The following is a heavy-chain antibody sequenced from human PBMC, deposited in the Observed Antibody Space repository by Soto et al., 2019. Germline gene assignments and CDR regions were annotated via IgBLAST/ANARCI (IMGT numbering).Heavy chain of an antibody. CDR1: GYTFTSYG. CDR2: ISAYNGNT. J-gene: IGHJ5*02. CDR3: ARLARIAAAGSSDNWFDP. V-gene: IGHV1-18*01. Sequence: GASVKVSCKASGYTFTSYGISWVRQAPGQGREWMGWISAYNGNTNYAQKLQGRVTMTTDTSTSTAYMELRSLRSDDTAVYYCARLARIAAAGSSDNWFDPWGQGXLVTVYS. D-gene: IGHD6-13*01.